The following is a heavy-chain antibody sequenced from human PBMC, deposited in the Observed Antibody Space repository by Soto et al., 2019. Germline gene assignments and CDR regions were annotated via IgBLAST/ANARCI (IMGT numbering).Heavy chain of an antibody. V-gene: IGHV4-34*01. J-gene: IGHJ1*01. D-gene: IGHD6-13*01. CDR2: INHSGST. CDR1: GGSFSGYY. Sequence: PSETLSLTCAVYGGSFSGYYWSWIRQPPGKGLEWIGEINHSGSTNYNPSLKSRVTISVDTSKNQFSLKLSSVTAADTAVYYCARSRVAAAAPFQHSGQGTLVTVSS. CDR3: ARSRVAAAAPFQH.